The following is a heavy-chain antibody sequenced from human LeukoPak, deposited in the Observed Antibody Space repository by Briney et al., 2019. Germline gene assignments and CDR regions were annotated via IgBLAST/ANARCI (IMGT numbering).Heavy chain of an antibody. V-gene: IGHV3-30*02. D-gene: IGHD3-10*01. CDR3: AKGEWHGSGTYPYYFDY. Sequence: PGGSLRLSCAASGFTFSSYGMHWVRQAPGKGLEWVAFIRYDGSNKYYADSVKGRFTISRDSSKATLYLQMNSLRAEDTAVYYCAKGEWHGSGTYPYYFDYWGQGTLVTVSP. CDR2: IRYDGSNK. CDR1: GFTFSSYG. J-gene: IGHJ4*02.